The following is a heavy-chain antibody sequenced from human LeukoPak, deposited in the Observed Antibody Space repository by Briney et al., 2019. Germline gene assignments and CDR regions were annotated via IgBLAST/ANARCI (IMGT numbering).Heavy chain of an antibody. D-gene: IGHD1-7*01. CDR1: GYTFTSYG. Sequence: ASVKVSCKASGYTFTSYGISWVRQAPGQGLEWMGWISAYNGKTNYAQKLQGRVTMTTDTSTSTAYMELRSLRSDDTAVYYCARDAPKLLGLPYWNYVAVGSVPDYYYYMDVWGKGTTVTVSS. CDR2: ISAYNGKT. CDR3: ARDAPKLLGLPYWNYVAVGSVPDYYYYMDV. J-gene: IGHJ6*03. V-gene: IGHV1-18*01.